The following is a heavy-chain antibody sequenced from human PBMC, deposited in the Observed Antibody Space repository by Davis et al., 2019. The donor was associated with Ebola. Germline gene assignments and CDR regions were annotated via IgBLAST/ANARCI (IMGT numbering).Heavy chain of an antibody. CDR3: ARDIQRALSGSLDY. D-gene: IGHD1-26*01. Sequence: SVKVSCMTSGYTFTNYGIGWVRPAPGQGLEWMGWISTYNGNTNSVQKLQGRVTLTTDTSTSTAYMELRSLRSDDTAVYYCARDIQRALSGSLDYWGQGTLVTVSS. CDR2: ISTYNGNT. V-gene: IGHV1-18*01. CDR1: GYTFTNYG. J-gene: IGHJ4*02.